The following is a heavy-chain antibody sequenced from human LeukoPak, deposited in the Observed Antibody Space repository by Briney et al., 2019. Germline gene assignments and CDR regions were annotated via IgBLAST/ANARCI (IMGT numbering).Heavy chain of an antibody. J-gene: IGHJ4*02. D-gene: IGHD3-22*01. CDR3: AKLSIDSSGYYPYYFDY. Sequence: GGSLRLSCAASGFTFNTYTMNWVRQAPGKGLEWVSYISGSSGIIDYADSVRGRFTISRDNAKNTLYLQMNSLRAEDTAVYYCAKLSIDSSGYYPYYFDYWGQGTLVTVSS. CDR2: ISGSSGII. CDR1: GFTFNTYT. V-gene: IGHV3-48*01.